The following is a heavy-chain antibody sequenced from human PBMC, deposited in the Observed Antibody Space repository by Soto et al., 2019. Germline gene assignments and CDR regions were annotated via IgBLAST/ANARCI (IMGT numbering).Heavy chain of an antibody. CDR3: ARWVSTVTKDAFDI. D-gene: IGHD4-17*01. Sequence: ASVKVSCKASGGTFSSYAISWVRQAPGQGLEWMGWISAYNGNTNYAQKLQGRVTMTTDTSTSTAYMELRSLRSDDTAVYYCARWVSTVTKDAFDIWGQGTMVTVSS. J-gene: IGHJ3*02. CDR2: ISAYNGNT. CDR1: GGTFSSYA. V-gene: IGHV1-18*01.